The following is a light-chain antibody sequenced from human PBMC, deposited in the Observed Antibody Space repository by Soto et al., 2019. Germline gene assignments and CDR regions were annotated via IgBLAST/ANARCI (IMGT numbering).Light chain of an antibody. Sequence: EIVLTQSPGTLSLSPGERATLSCRASQSVSSSYLAWYQQKPGQAPRLLIYGASSRTTGIPDRFSGSGSVTNFTLTISSLEPADFAGSYWHHYGCSPPDSFGQGPKLEIK. CDR3: HHYGCSPPDS. CDR1: QSVSSSY. CDR2: GAS. V-gene: IGKV3-20*01. J-gene: IGKJ2*01.